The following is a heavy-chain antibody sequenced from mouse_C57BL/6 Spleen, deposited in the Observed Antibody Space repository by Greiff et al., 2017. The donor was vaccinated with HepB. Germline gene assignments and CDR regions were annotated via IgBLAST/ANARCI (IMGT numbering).Heavy chain of an antibody. CDR2: IHPNSGST. D-gene: IGHD1-1*01. J-gene: IGHJ2*01. V-gene: IGHV1-64*01. CDR3: ARYYSSLYYFDY. CDR1: GYTFTSYW. Sequence: QVQLQQPGAELVKPGASVKLSCKASGYTFTSYWMHWVKQRPGQGLEWIGMIHPNSGSTNYNEKFKSKATLTVDKSSSTAYMQLSSLTSEDSAVYYCARYYSSLYYFDYWGQGTTLTVSS.